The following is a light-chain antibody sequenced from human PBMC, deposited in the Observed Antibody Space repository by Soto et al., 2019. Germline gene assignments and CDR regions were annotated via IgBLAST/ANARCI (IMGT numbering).Light chain of an antibody. J-gene: IGKJ1*01. Sequence: DIHMNQSPSSVSVSVGDRVTITCRTSQNINAWLAWYQQRPGQAPKLLIYDASTVQSGVPSRFSGSGSGTEFTLTISSLQPDDSATYYCQHYSLYSPWTFGQGTMVDIK. CDR1: QNINAW. CDR3: QHYSLYSPWT. V-gene: IGKV1-5*01. CDR2: DAS.